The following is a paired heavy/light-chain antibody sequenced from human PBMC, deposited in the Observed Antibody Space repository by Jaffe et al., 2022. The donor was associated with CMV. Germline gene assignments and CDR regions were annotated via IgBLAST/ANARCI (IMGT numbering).Heavy chain of an antibody. Sequence: EVQLVESGGGLVQPGGSLRLSCAASGFTFSSYAMSWVRQAPGKGLEWVSAISGSGGSTYYADSVKGRFTISRDNSKNTLYLQMNSLRAEDTAVYYCAKVRGRITMIVVVPYYFDYWGQGTLVTVSS. J-gene: IGHJ4*02. CDR2: ISGSGGST. D-gene: IGHD3-22*01. CDR1: GFTFSSYA. V-gene: IGHV3-23*04. CDR3: AKVRGRITMIVVVPYYFDY.
Light chain of an antibody. CDR3: QQYYSFPFT. CDR2: AAS. J-gene: IGKJ3*01. CDR1: QGISSY. Sequence: VIWMTQSPSLLSASTGDRVIISCRMSQGISSYLAWYQQKPGKAPELLIYAASTLQSGVPSRFSGSGSGTDFTLTISCLQSEDFATYYCQQYYSFPFTFGPGTKVDIK. V-gene: IGKV1D-8*04.